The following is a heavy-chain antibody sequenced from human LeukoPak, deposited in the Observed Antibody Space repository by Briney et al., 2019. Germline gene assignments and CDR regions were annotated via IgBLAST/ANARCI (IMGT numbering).Heavy chain of an antibody. CDR2: ISSGGDRT. J-gene: IGHJ4*02. Sequence: GGSLRLSCSATGFTFSAYAFSWVRQAPGKGLEWVSAISSGGDRTYYVDSVVGRFTISRDNSKNMLLLHMSSLRAEDAAMYYCTREAVATGYGYDWGQGALVTVSS. V-gene: IGHV3-23*01. CDR3: TREAVATGYGYD. CDR1: GFTFSAYA. D-gene: IGHD3-16*01.